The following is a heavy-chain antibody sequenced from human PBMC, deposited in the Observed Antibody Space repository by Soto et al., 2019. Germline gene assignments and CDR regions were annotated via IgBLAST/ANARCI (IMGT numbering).Heavy chain of an antibody. CDR1: GGTFSSYA. CDR2: IIPIFGTA. Sequence: QVQLVQSGAEVKKPGSSVKVSCKASGGTFSSYAISWVRQAPGQGLAWMGGIIPIFGTANYAQKFQGRVTITADESTSTAYMELSSLRSEDTAVYYCAREVAARPRAEYFQHWGQGTLVPVSS. CDR3: AREVAARPRAEYFQH. V-gene: IGHV1-69*01. D-gene: IGHD6-6*01. J-gene: IGHJ1*01.